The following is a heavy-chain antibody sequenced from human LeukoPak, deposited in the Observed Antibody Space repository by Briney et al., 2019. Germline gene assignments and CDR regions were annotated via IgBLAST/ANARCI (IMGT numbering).Heavy chain of an antibody. V-gene: IGHV3-74*01. D-gene: IGHD1-26*01. Sequence: TGGSLRLSCAASGFTFSGYWMHWVRQAPGKGLAWVSVIRSDGSITTYADSVKGRFTISRDTAKNTLYLRMNSLRAEDTAVYYCARDGRSGNFDKWGQGTLVSVSS. CDR1: GFTFSGYW. CDR2: IRSDGSIT. J-gene: IGHJ4*02. CDR3: ARDGRSGNFDK.